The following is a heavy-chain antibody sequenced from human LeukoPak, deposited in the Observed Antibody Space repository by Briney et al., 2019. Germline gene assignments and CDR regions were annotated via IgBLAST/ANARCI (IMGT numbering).Heavy chain of an antibody. D-gene: IGHD3-9*01. CDR1: GYSFTSYW. J-gene: IGHJ6*02. CDR2: IYPGDSDT. Sequence: GESLKISCKGSGYSFTSYWIGWVRQMPGKGLEWMGIIYPGDSDTRYSPSFQGQVTISADKSISTAYLQWSSLKASDTAMYYCARSGRGYYDILTGYYRMDVWGQGATVTVSS. V-gene: IGHV5-51*01. CDR3: ARSGRGYYDILTGYYRMDV.